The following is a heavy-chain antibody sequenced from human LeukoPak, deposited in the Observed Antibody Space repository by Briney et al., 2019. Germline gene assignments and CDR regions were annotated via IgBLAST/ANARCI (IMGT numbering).Heavy chain of an antibody. J-gene: IGHJ5*02. CDR2: IYYSGST. D-gene: IGHD2-15*01. CDR1: GGSISSSSYY. CDR3: ASDPRYCSGGSCPNWFDP. V-gene: IGHV4-39*07. Sequence: PSETLSLTCTASGGSISSSSYYWGWIRQPPGKGLEWIGSIYYSGSTYYNPSLKSRVTISVDTSKNQFSLKLSSVTAADTAVYYCASDPRYCSGGSCPNWFDPWGQGTLVTVSS.